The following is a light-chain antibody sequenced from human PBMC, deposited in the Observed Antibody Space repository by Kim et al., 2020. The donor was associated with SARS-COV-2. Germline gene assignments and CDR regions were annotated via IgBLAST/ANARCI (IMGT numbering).Light chain of an antibody. Sequence: SSVGDRVTITCPASQNITNHFDCHQQKPGKAPNLLFDDVSDLEAGLPSSFSGSGSGTYFTFSISSLQPEYIATYYYQQYDYSPMTFGQGTRLEIK. CDR3: QQYDYSPMT. CDR2: DVS. V-gene: IGKV1-33*01. CDR1: QNITNH. J-gene: IGKJ5*01.